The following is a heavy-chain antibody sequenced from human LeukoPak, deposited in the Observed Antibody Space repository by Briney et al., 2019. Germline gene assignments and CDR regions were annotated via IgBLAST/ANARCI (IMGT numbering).Heavy chain of an antibody. CDR3: AREPRTNPYYYDSSGYTDAFDI. J-gene: IGHJ3*02. V-gene: IGHV4-34*01. D-gene: IGHD3-22*01. CDR2: INHSGST. CDR1: GGSFSGYY. Sequence: SETLSLTCAVYGGSFSGYYWSWIRQPPGKGLEWIGEINHSGSTNYNPSLKSRVTISVDTSKNQFSLKLSSVTAADTAVYYCAREPRTNPYYYDSSGYTDAFDIWGQGTMVTVSS.